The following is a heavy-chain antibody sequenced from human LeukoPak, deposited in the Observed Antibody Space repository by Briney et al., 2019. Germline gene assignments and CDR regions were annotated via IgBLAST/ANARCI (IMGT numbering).Heavy chain of an antibody. V-gene: IGHV1-18*01. D-gene: IGHD2-2*01. CDR1: SYTFTSYG. J-gene: IGHJ5*02. CDR2: ISAYNGNT. CDR3: AREGSRYCSSTSCHSYNWFDP. Sequence: GASVKVSCKASSYTFTSYGISWVRQAPAQGLEWMGGISAYNGNTKYAQKVRGRVTTTIDTSTSTAYMELRNLRSEYTDVYYCAREGSRYCSSTSCHSYNWFDPWGQGTLVTVSS.